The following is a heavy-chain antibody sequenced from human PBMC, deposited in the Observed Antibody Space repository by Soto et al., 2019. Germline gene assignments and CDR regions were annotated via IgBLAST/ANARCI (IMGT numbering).Heavy chain of an antibody. CDR1: GGSISGYY. Sequence: SETLSLTCTVAGGSISGYYWSWIRQPPGKGLEWIGYIYYSGSTNYNPSLKSRVTISVDTSKNQFSLKLSSVTAADTAVYYCARGRRDDFWSGYLYYFDYWGQGTLVTVSS. D-gene: IGHD3-3*01. V-gene: IGHV4-59*08. J-gene: IGHJ4*02. CDR2: IYYSGST. CDR3: ARGRRDDFWSGYLYYFDY.